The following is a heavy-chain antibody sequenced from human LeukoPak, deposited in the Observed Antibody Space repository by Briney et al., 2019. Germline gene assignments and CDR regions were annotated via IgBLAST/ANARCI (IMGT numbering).Heavy chain of an antibody. CDR3: ARDRGWLQFDY. D-gene: IGHD5-24*01. J-gene: IGHJ4*02. V-gene: IGHV3-48*04. Sequence: GGSLRLSCGASGFTFSSYNINWFRQAPGKGLEWVSLITPTSGSTINYADSVKGRFTISRDNAQNSLYLQMNSLRAEDTAMYYCARDRGWLQFDYWGQGTLVTVSS. CDR2: ITPTSGSTI. CDR1: GFTFSSYN.